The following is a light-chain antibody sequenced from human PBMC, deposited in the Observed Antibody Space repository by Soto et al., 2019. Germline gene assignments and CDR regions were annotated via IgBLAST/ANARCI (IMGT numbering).Light chain of an antibody. CDR2: DVT. V-gene: IGLV2-14*03. CDR3: SSYTTSSTLV. CDR1: SSDVGAYNY. J-gene: IGLJ3*02. Sequence: QSVPTQPASVSGSPGQSITISCTGTSSDVGAYNYVSWYQQLPDKAPKLMIYDVTYRPSGVSNRFSGSKSGNTASLTISGLQAEDEADYFCSSYTTSSTLVFGGGTKVTVL.